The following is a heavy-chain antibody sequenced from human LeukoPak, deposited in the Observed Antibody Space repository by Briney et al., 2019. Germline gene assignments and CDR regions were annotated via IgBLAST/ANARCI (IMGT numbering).Heavy chain of an antibody. V-gene: IGHV1-18*01. CDR3: VRDSLGGFCSTSDCILGVY. CDR2: ISAYNGNT. J-gene: IGHJ4*02. Sequence: ASVKVSCKASGYTFTSYGISWVRQAPGQGLEWMGWISAYNGNTNYAQKLQGRVTMTTDTSTSTAYMELRSLRSDDTAVYFCVRDSLGGFCSTSDCILGVYWGQGTLVTVSS. CDR1: GYTFTSYG. D-gene: IGHD2-21*01.